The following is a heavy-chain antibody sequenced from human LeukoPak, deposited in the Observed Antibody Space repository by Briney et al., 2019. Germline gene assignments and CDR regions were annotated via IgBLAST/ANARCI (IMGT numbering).Heavy chain of an antibody. D-gene: IGHD3-16*01. J-gene: IGHJ4*02. V-gene: IGHV3-7*01. CDR2: IKQDGSEK. CDR1: GFTFSTYW. Sequence: PGGSLRLSCAASGFTFSTYWMTWVRQAPGKGVEWVANIKQDGSEKYYVDSVKGRFTISRDNAKNSLYLQMTSLSAEDTAVYYCARHKGTYFLDWGQGALVTVSS. CDR3: ARHKGTYFLD.